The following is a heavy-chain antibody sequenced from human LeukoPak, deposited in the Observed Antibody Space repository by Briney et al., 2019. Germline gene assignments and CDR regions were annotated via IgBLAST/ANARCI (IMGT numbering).Heavy chain of an antibody. D-gene: IGHD2-2*01. Sequence: GGSLRLSCAASGFTFSDYYMSWIRQAPGKGLEWVSYISSSGSTIYYADSVKGRFTISRDNAKNSLYLQMNSLRAEDTVVYYWARGEWDIVVVPAAIDALDIWGQGTMVTVSS. CDR1: GFTFSDYY. V-gene: IGHV3-11*01. CDR3: ARGEWDIVVVPAAIDALDI. CDR2: ISSSGSTI. J-gene: IGHJ3*02.